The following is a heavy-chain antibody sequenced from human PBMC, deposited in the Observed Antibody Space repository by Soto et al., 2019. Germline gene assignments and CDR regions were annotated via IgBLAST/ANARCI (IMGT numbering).Heavy chain of an antibody. J-gene: IGHJ3*02. CDR2: ISYDGSNK. D-gene: IGHD6-13*01. CDR1: GFTFSSYA. Sequence: GGSLRLSCAASGFTFSSYAMHWVRQAPGKGLEWVAVISYDGSNKYYADSVKGRFTISRDNSKNTLYLQMNSLRAEDTAVYYCAREQQLDAFDIWGQGTMVTVSS. V-gene: IGHV3-30-3*01. CDR3: AREQQLDAFDI.